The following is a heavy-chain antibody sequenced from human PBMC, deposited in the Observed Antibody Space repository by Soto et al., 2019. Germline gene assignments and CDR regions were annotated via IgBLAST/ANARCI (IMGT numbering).Heavy chain of an antibody. Sequence: QVQLQESGPGQVKPSETLSLTCTVSGGSMNIYYWTWIRQPPGKGLEWIGYVRDTGSTNYNPSLKSRVTISIDTSRNQFSLSLSSVTAADTAVYFCARYSXXXXTXXXXPGWFDPWGQGTLVAVSS. CDR2: VRDTGST. CDR1: GGSMNIYY. D-gene: IGHD2-15*01. V-gene: IGHV4-59*01. J-gene: IGHJ5*02. CDR3: ARYSXXXXTXXXXPGWFDP.